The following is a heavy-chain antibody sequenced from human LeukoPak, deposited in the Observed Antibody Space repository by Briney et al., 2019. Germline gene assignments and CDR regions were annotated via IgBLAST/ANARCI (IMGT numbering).Heavy chain of an antibody. CDR1: GYTFTGYY. CDR3: ARGCGIGYGTYYYDSSGYCY. J-gene: IGHJ4*02. D-gene: IGHD3-22*01. V-gene: IGHV1-2*04. CDR2: INPNSGGT. Sequence: ASVKVSCKAAGYTFTGYYMHWVRQAPGQGLEWMGWINPNSGGTNYAQKFQGWVTMTRDTSISTAYMELSRLRSDDTAVYYCARGCGIGYGTYYYDSSGYCYWGQGTLVTVSS.